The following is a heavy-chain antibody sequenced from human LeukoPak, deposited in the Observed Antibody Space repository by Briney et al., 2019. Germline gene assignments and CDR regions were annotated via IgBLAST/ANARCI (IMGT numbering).Heavy chain of an antibody. J-gene: IGHJ5*02. D-gene: IGHD3-22*01. CDR2: INHSGST. Sequence: SETLSLTCAVYGGSFSGYYWSWIRQPPGKWLEWIGEINHSGSTNYNPSLKSRVTISVDTSKNQFSLKLSSVTAADTAVYYCARGRRRITMIVVVIGGWFDPWGQGTLVTVSS. CDR3: ARGRRRITMIVVVIGGWFDP. V-gene: IGHV4-34*01. CDR1: GGSFSGYY.